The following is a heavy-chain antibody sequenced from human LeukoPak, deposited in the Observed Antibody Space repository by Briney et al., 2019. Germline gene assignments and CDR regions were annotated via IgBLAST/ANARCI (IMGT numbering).Heavy chain of an antibody. D-gene: IGHD6-19*01. V-gene: IGHV3-30*18. CDR3: AKDRGSGYLDY. CDR2: ISNDGSNK. Sequence: PGGSLRLSCAASGFTFSSYGMHWVRQAPGKGLEWVAVISNDGSNKFYADSVKGRITISRDNSKNTLYLQMNGLRVEDTAVYYCAKDRGSGYLDYWGQGTLVTVSS. CDR1: GFTFSSYG. J-gene: IGHJ4*02.